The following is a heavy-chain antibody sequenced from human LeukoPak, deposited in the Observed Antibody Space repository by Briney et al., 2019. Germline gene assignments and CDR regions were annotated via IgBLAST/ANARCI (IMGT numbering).Heavy chain of an antibody. CDR1: GYTFTGYY. J-gene: IGHJ6*02. Sequence: GASVKVSCKASGYTFTGYYMHWVRQAPGQGLEWMGWINPNSGGTNYAQKFQGWVTMTRDTSISTAYMELSRLRSDDTAVYYCARDRGPSGYDLYGMDVWGQGTTVTVSS. CDR3: ARDRGPSGYDLYGMDV. D-gene: IGHD3-3*01. V-gene: IGHV1-2*04. CDR2: INPNSGGT.